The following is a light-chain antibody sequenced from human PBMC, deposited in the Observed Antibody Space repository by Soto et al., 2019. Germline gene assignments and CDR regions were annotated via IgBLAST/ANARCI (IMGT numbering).Light chain of an antibody. V-gene: IGKV3D-15*01. CDR3: QQYGSSPS. CDR2: GAS. Sequence: EIVMTQSPATLSVSPGERATLSCRASQSVSSNLAWYQQKPGQAPRLLIYGASTRATAIPARFSGSGSGTDFTLTVSSLQPEDFAVYYCQQYGSSPSFGGGTKVDIK. J-gene: IGKJ4*01. CDR1: QSVSSN.